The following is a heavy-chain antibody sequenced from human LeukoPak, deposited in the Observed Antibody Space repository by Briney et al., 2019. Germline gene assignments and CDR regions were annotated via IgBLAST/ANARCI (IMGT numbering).Heavy chain of an antibody. CDR2: MNPNSGNT. D-gene: IGHD5-12*01. J-gene: IGHJ4*02. CDR3: ARTGYSAYTGGDY. V-gene: IGHV1-8*01. Sequence: ASVKVSCKASGYTFTSYDISWVRQATGRGLEWMGWMNPNSGNTGYAQKFQGRVAMTRNTSISTAYMELSSLRSDDTAVYYCARTGYSAYTGGDYWGQGTLVTVSS. CDR1: GYTFTSYD.